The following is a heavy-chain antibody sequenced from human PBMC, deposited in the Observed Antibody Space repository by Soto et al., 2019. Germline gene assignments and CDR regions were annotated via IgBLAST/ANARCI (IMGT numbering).Heavy chain of an antibody. CDR3: AIRVWGQQLVNFDP. D-gene: IGHD6-13*01. CDR2: ISAYNGNT. J-gene: IGHJ5*02. CDR1: GYTFTSYG. V-gene: IGHV1-18*01. Sequence: ASVKVSCKASGYTFTSYGISWVRQAPGQGLEWMGWISAYNGNTNYAQKLQGRVTMTRNTSISTAYMELSSLRSEDTAVYYCAIRVWGQQLVNFDPWGQGTLVTVSS.